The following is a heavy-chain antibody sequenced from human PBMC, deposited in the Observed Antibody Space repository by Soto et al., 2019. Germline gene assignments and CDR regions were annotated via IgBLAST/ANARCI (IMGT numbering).Heavy chain of an antibody. Sequence: QVHLAESGGGVVQPGSSLRLSCAASGFTFGSYGMHWVRRAPGKGLEWVAVIWYDGSNKYYADSVKGRFTISRDNSKNTLFLQMNSLRGEDTAVYYCARAVYGDYESYCGMDVWGQGTTVTVSS. J-gene: IGHJ6*02. CDR3: ARAVYGDYESYCGMDV. CDR1: GFTFGSYG. V-gene: IGHV3-33*01. D-gene: IGHD4-17*01. CDR2: IWYDGSNK.